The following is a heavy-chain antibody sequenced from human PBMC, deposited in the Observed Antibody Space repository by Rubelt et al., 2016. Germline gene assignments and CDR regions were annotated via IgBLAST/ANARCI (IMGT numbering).Heavy chain of an antibody. CDR3: GRDLTTQGSIDY. CDR2: INDDGSST. J-gene: IGHJ4*02. Sequence: EVQLVESGGGLVQPGGSLRLSCAASEFTFSNYRMHWVRQAPGKGLVWVSRINDDGSSTGYAASVKGRFTISRGNARNTLDLQMIRLRAEDTALYYCGRDLTTQGSIDYWGQGTLVTVSS. D-gene: IGHD3-9*01. CDR1: EFTFSNYR. V-gene: IGHV3-74*01.